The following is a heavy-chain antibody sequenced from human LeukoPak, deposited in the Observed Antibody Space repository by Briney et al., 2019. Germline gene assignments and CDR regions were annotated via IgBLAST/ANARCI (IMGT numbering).Heavy chain of an antibody. J-gene: IGHJ6*03. D-gene: IGHD4-17*01. CDR1: GFSFGTYW. V-gene: IGHV3-7*02. CDR3: ARNLYGDYLDV. CDR2: IKRDGIQI. Sequence: PGGSLRLSCAASGFSFGTYWMTWVRQAPGKGLEWVANIKRDGIQIRYVDSVKGRFTISRDNAKNSLYLQMNSLRAEDTAVYYCARNLYGDYLDVWGQGTTVTVSS.